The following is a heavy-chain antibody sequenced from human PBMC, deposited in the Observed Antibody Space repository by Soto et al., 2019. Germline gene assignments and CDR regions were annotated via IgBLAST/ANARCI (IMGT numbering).Heavy chain of an antibody. V-gene: IGHV1-69*01. CDR1: GGTFSSYA. CDR3: AGADCSGGSCHSGVYSDYYYYGMDV. Sequence: QVQLVQSGAEVKKPGSSVKVSCKASGGTFSSYAISWVRQAPGQGLEWMGGIIPIFGTANYAQKFQGRVTSTAYELTSRAYMELSSLRSEDTAVYSCAGADCSGGSCHSGVYSDYYYYGMDVWGQGTTVTVSS. CDR2: IIPIFGTA. D-gene: IGHD2-15*01. J-gene: IGHJ6*02.